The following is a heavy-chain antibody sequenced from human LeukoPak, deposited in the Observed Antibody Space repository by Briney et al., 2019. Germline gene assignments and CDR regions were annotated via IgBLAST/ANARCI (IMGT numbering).Heavy chain of an antibody. Sequence: GGSLRLSCAASGFTVSGNYMSWVRQAPGKGLEGVSVIYSGGSTYYADSVKGRFTISRDNSKNTLYLQMNSLRAEDTAVYYCARDSFGEAQFDYWGQGTLVTVSS. CDR1: GFTVSGNY. J-gene: IGHJ4*02. D-gene: IGHD3-10*01. V-gene: IGHV3-66*01. CDR2: IYSGGST. CDR3: ARDSFGEAQFDY.